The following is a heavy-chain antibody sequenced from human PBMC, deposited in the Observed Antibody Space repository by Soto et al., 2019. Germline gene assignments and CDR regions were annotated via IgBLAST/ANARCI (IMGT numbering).Heavy chain of an antibody. CDR1: GFIFTDYS. J-gene: IGHJ4*02. CDR3: ARGYDYLIDY. Sequence: GGSLRLSCSASGFIFTDYSMTWIRQAPGKGLEWVSSISSSSSYIYYADSVKGRFTISRDNAKNSLYLQMNSLRAEDTAVYSCARGYDYLIDYWGQGTPVTVSS. CDR2: ISSSSSYI. V-gene: IGHV3-21*01. D-gene: IGHD3-22*01.